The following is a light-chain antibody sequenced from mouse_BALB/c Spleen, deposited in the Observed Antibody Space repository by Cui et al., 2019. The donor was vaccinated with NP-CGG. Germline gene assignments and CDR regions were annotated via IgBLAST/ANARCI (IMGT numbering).Light chain of an antibody. CDR1: TGAVTTSNY. V-gene: IGLV1*01. J-gene: IGLJ1*01. CDR3: ALWYSNHWV. Sequence: QAVLTQVSALTTSPGETVTLTCRSSTGAVTTSNYANWIQEKPDHLFTGLIGGTNNRVPGVPARFSGSLIGDKAALTITGAQTEDEAIYFCALWYSNHWVFDGGTKLTVL. CDR2: GTN.